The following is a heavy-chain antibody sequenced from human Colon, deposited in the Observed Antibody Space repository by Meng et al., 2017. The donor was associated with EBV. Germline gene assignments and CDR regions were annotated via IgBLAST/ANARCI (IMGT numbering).Heavy chain of an antibody. V-gene: IGHV4-34*02. CDR3: SRGVDSYKLGNL. D-gene: IGHD7-27*01. CDR1: GGSLSDYY. Sequence: QGQPPHWGAGLLKPSETLSLTCVVYGGSLSDYYCSWIRQSPGRGLEWIGEIHPSGSIFYNPSLQSRVTISVDTSKNQFSLNLNSVTAADTAVYFCSRGVDSYKLGNLWGRGTLVTVSS. CDR2: IHPSGSI. J-gene: IGHJ2*01.